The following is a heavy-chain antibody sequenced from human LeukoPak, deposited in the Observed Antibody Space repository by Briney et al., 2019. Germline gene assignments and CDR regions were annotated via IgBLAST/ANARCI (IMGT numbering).Heavy chain of an antibody. CDR1: GFTFTNYW. J-gene: IGHJ5*02. V-gene: IGHV3-7*01. D-gene: IGHD3-16*01. CDR3: ATKGAYTTSSPPAS. Sequence: GGSLRLSCAASGFTFTNYWMSWVRQAPGKGPEWVANIKHDGSETYYLDSVKGRFTISRDNAKNSLYLQMSSLRADATAVYYCATKGAYTTSSPPASWGQGTRVTVSS. CDR2: IKHDGSET.